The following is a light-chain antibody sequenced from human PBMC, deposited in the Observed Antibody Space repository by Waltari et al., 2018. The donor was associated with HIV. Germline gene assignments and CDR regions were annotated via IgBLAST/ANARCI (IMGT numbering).Light chain of an antibody. CDR2: WAS. J-gene: IGKJ1*01. Sequence: DIVMTQSLDSLAVSLCGRATINCKSSQKILFSSTNKNYLSWFQQRPGQPPRLLIYWASTRESGVPERFTGSGSGTNFTLTISRLQADDVAVYFCQQYYSTPRTFGQGTKVELK. V-gene: IGKV4-1*01. CDR1: QKILFSSTNKNY. CDR3: QQYYSTPRT.